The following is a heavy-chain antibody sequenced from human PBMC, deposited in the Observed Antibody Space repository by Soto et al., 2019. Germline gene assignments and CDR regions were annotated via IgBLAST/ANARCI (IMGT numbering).Heavy chain of an antibody. CDR2: IIPILGIA. D-gene: IGHD3-22*01. CDR1: GGTFSSYT. CDR3: ARSIHYYDSSGYCDY. Sequence: SVKVSCKASGGTFSSYTISWVRQAPGQGLEWMGRIIPILGIANYAQKFQGRVTITADKSTSTAYMELSSLRSEDTAVYYCARSIHYYDSSGYCDYWGQGTLVTVSS. V-gene: IGHV1-69*02. J-gene: IGHJ4*02.